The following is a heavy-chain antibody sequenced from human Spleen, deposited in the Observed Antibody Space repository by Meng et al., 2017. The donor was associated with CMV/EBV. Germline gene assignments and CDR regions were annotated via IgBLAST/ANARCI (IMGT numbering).Heavy chain of an antibody. Sequence: GGSLRLSCAASGFTFSHNGFHWVRQAPGKGLEWVAVISYDGSNIYYTDSVKGRFTISRDASKNTLYLQMNSLRAEDTAMYYCARDKRAVAAYFFDSWGQGTLATVSS. J-gene: IGHJ4*02. CDR2: ISYDGSNI. V-gene: IGHV3-30-3*01. D-gene: IGHD6-19*01. CDR3: ARDKRAVAAYFFDS. CDR1: GFTFSHNG.